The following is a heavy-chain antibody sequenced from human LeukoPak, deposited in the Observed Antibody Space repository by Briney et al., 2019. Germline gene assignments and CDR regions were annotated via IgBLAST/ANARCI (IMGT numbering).Heavy chain of an antibody. J-gene: IGHJ4*02. V-gene: IGHV4-38-2*02. D-gene: IGHD1-1*01. CDR1: GYSISSGYY. Sequence: SETLSLTCTVSGYSISSGYYWGWIRQPPGKGLEWIGSNYHSGSTYYNPSLKSRVTISVDTSKNQFSLKLSSVTAADTAVYYCAHFRGTAKYYFDYWGQGTLVTVSS. CDR3: AHFRGTAKYYFDY. CDR2: NYHSGST.